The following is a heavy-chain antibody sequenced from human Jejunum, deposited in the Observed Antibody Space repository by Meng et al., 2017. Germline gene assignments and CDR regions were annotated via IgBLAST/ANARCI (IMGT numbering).Heavy chain of an antibody. D-gene: IGHD1-26*01. CDR2: AST. V-gene: IGHV4-61*08. J-gene: IGHJ4*02. Sequence: QLQESGPGLVRPSENLSLICTVSGGSVSRAGYQWGWIRQPPGKGLEWIGYASTNYNPSLKSRVTISLDTSRNQFSLSLSSVTAADTAVYYCARDHMGSLDYWGQGILVTVSS. CDR3: ARDHMGSLDY. CDR1: GGSVSRAGYQ.